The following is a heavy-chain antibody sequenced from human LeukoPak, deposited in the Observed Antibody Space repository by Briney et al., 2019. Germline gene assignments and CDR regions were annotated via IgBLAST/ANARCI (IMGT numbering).Heavy chain of an antibody. CDR3: AKDSGTYFDY. V-gene: IGHV3-23*01. J-gene: IGHJ4*02. D-gene: IGHD1-14*01. Sequence: GGSLRLSCAASGFTFSKYWMHWVRQVPGKGLEWVSAISGSGGSTYYADSVKGRFTISRDNSKNTLYLQMNSLRAEDTAVHYCAKDSGTYFDYWGQGTLVTVSS. CDR2: ISGSGGST. CDR1: GFTFSKYW.